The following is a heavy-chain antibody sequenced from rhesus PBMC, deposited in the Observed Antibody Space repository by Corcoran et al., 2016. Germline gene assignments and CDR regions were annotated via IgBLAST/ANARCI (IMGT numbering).Heavy chain of an antibody. CDR3: ARGSDSSGGYDY. Sequence: QVTLKESGPALVKPTQTLTLTCPFSGFSISTSGTGVGWIRQPPGKALEWLSSIYWNDSKYYSTSLKSRHTISKDTSKNQVVLTRTNRDPVDTATYYCARGSDSSGGYDYWGQGVLVTVDS. D-gene: IGHD6-31*01. CDR2: IYWNDSK. J-gene: IGHJ4*01. V-gene: IGHV2-95*01. CDR1: GFSISTSGTG.